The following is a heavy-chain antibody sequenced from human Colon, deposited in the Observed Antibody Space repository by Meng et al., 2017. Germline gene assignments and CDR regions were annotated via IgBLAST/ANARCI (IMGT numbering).Heavy chain of an antibody. CDR1: GGTLTSYA. CDR3: ARAGDDSSGYYPQPFDY. D-gene: IGHD3-22*01. CDR2: INAGNGNT. Sequence: ASVKVSCKASGGTLTSYAMNWVRQAPGQRLEGMGWINAGNGNTKYSQRFQGRVTITRDTSASTAYMELSSLRSEDTTVYDCARAGDDSSGYYPQPFDYWGQGTLVTVSS. V-gene: IGHV1-3*01. J-gene: IGHJ4*02.